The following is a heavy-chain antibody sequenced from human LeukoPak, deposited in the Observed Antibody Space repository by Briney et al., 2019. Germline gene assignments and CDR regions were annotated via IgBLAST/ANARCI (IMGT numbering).Heavy chain of an antibody. CDR1: GSIFTSYW. CDR2: IYTGDSDT. Sequence: GASLQISCKASGSIFTSYWIGWGRPLPGKGLEGMGIIYTGDSDTRYSPSFRGQVTISADKSISTAYLQWSSLKASDSAMYYCATPTAEDAFDIWGQGTMVTVSS. J-gene: IGHJ3*02. D-gene: IGHD4-17*01. V-gene: IGHV5-51*01. CDR3: ATPTAEDAFDI.